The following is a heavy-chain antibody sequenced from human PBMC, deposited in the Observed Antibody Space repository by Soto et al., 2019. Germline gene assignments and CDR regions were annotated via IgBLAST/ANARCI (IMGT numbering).Heavy chain of an antibody. J-gene: IGHJ6*02. CDR1: GFTFSSYA. Sequence: GGSLRLSCAASGFTFSSYAMSWVRQAPGKGLEWVSAISGSGGSTYYADSVKGRFTISRDNSKNTLYLQMNSLRAEDTAVYYCAKADRISGHYYYYGMDVWGQGTTVTVSS. D-gene: IGHD5-12*01. V-gene: IGHV3-23*01. CDR2: ISGSGGST. CDR3: AKADRISGHYYYYGMDV.